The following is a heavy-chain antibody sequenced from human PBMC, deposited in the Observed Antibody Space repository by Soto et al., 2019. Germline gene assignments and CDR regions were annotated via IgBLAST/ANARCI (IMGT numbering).Heavy chain of an antibody. J-gene: IGHJ5*02. V-gene: IGHV3-53*04. CDR2: IYSGGST. D-gene: IGHD3-3*01. Sequence: EVQLVESGGGLVQPGGSLRLSCAASGFTVSSNYMSWVRQAPGKGLEWVSVIYSGGSTYYADSVKGRFTMSRHNSKNTLYLQMNSLRAEDTAVYYCARESIFGVVSWFDPWGQGTLVTVSS. CDR3: ARESIFGVVSWFDP. CDR1: GFTVSSNY.